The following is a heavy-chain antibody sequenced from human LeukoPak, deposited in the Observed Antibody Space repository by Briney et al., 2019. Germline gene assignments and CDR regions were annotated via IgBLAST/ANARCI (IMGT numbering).Heavy chain of an antibody. CDR2: IIPIFGTA. CDR1: GGTFSSYA. J-gene: IGHJ4*02. D-gene: IGHD1-14*01. CDR3: ARDTSTGLQSNYFDY. V-gene: IGHV1-69*05. Sequence: SVKVSCKASGGTFSSYAISWVRQAPGQGLEWVGGIIPIFGTANYAQKFQGRVTIITDESTSTAYMELSSLRSEDTAVYYCARDTSTGLQSNYFDYWGQGTLVTVSS.